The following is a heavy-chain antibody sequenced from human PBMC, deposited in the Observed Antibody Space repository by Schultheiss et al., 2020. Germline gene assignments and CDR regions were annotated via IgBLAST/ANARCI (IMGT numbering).Heavy chain of an antibody. CDR3: AKESYCSSTSCADYYYYGMDV. D-gene: IGHD2-2*01. J-gene: IGHJ6*02. V-gene: IGHV3-30*18. Sequence: SLKISCAASGFTFSSYGMHWVRQAPGKGLEWVAAISYDGSNKYYADSVKGRFTISRDNSKNTLYLQMNSLRAEDTAVYYCAKESYCSSTSCADYYYYGMDVWGQGTTVTVSS. CDR2: ISYDGSNK. CDR1: GFTFSSYG.